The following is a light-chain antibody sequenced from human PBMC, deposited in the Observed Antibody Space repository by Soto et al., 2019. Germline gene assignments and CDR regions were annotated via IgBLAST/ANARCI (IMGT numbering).Light chain of an antibody. CDR1: QTISSW. CDR3: QHYNSYSEA. CDR2: KAS. Sequence: DIQMTQSPSTLSGSVGDRVTITCRASQTISSWLAWYQQKPGKAPKLLIYKASTLKSGVQSRFSGSGSGTELTLTINSLQTDDFAHYYCQHYNSYSEAFGQGTKVELK. V-gene: IGKV1-5*03. J-gene: IGKJ1*01.